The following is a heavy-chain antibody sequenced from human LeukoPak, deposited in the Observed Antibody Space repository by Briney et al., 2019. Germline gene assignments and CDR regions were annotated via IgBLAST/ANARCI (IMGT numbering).Heavy chain of an antibody. CDR2: ISSSSSTI. CDR3: AREEGSGAFDI. J-gene: IGHJ3*02. V-gene: IGHV3-48*04. Sequence: SGGSLRLSCAASGFTFSSYSMNWVRQAPGKGLEWVSYISSSSSTIYYADSVKGRFTISRDNAKNSLYLQMNSLRAEDTAVYYCAREEGSGAFDIWGQGTMVTVSS. CDR1: GFTFSSYS.